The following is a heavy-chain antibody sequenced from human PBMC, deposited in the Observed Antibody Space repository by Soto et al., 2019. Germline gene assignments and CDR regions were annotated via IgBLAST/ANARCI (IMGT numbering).Heavy chain of an antibody. V-gene: IGHV4-61*01. CDR1: GASVSSGSYY. D-gene: IGHD1-7*01. J-gene: IGHJ4*02. Sequence: QVQLQESGPGLVKPSETLSLTCTVSGASVSSGSYYWSWIRQPPGKGLEWIGYIYYSGNTKYNPSLKSXXTXSPXTSKNQLSLKLKSVTAADTAVYYCTRDSASWNYLVWGQGTLVTVSS. CDR3: TRDSASWNYLV. CDR2: IYYSGNT.